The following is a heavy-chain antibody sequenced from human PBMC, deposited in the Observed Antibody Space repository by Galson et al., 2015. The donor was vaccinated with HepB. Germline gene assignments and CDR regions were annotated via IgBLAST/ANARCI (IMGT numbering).Heavy chain of an antibody. J-gene: IGHJ4*02. CDR1: GFTVSSNY. Sequence: SLRLSCATSGFTVSSNYMSWVRQAPGKGLEWVSVIYSGGNTHYADSVKGRFTISRDNSKNTLYLQMNSLRTEDTAIYYCARGTNWNYGPADHWGQGTLVTVSS. D-gene: IGHD1-7*01. CDR3: ARGTNWNYGPADH. CDR2: IYSGGNT. V-gene: IGHV3-53*01.